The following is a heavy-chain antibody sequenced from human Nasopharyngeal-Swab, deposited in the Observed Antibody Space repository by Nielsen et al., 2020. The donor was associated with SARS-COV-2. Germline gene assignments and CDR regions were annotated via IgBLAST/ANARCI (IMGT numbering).Heavy chain of an antibody. CDR2: IYYSGST. D-gene: IGHD5-12*01. V-gene: IGHV4-59*08. J-gene: IGHJ6*02. Sequence: SETLSLTCTVSGGSISSYYWSLIRQPPGKGLEWIGYIYYSGSTNYNPSLKSRVTISVDTSKNQFSLKLSSVTAADTAVYYCARRKGYSDYGMDVWGQGTTVTVSS. CDR1: GGSISSYY. CDR3: ARRKGYSDYGMDV.